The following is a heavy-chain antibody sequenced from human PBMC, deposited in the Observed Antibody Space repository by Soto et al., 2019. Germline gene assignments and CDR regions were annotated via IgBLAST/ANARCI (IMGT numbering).Heavy chain of an antibody. J-gene: IGHJ5*02. CDR2: IDGSGGIT. CDR1: GFTFGTTD. CDR3: VKNSSWFNT. Sequence: QLLQSGGGLVQPGGSLTLSCAASGFTFGTTDISWVRQAPGEGLELVSTIDGSGGITYYAGSVKGRFTISRDNSRNKVYLQMNSLRGDDTALYYCVKNSSWFNTWGQGALVTVSS. V-gene: IGHV3-23*01.